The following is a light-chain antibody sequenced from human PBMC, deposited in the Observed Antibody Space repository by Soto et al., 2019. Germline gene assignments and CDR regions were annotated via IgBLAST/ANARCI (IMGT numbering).Light chain of an antibody. CDR1: SHDVGGYNY. CDR3: SSYTSSSTVV. J-gene: IGLJ2*01. Sequence: QSALTQPASVSGSPGQSIAISCTGTSHDVGGYNYVSWYQQHPGKAPKLMIYDVSARPSGVSNRFSGSKSDNTASLTISGLQAEDEADYFCSSYTSSSTVVCGGGTKVTVL. CDR2: DVS. V-gene: IGLV2-14*01.